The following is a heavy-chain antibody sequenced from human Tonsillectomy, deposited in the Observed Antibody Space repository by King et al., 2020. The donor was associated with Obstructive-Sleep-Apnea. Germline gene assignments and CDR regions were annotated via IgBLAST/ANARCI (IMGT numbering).Heavy chain of an antibody. J-gene: IGHJ6*02. V-gene: IGHV1-8*01. CDR2: MNPNSGNT. CDR1: GYTFTSYD. CDR3: ARATSVTEYYYYYYGMDV. D-gene: IGHD4-17*01. Sequence: LVQSGAEVKKPGASVKVSCKASGYTFTSYDINWVRQATGQGLEWMGWMNPNSGNTGYAQKFQGRVTMTRSTSISTAYMELSSLRSEDTAVYYCARATSVTEYYYYYYGMDVWGQGTTVTVSS.